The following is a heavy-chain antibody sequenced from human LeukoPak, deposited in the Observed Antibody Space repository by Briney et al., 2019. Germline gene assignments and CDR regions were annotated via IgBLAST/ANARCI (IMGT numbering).Heavy chain of an antibody. J-gene: IGHJ4*02. V-gene: IGHV1-46*01. Sequence: GASVKVSCKASGYTFTSYYTHWVRQAPGQGLEWMGIINPSGGSTSYAQKFQGRVTMTRDTSTSTVYMELSSLGSEDTAVYYCARDFSSGFSYWGQGTLVTVSS. D-gene: IGHD6-19*01. CDR1: GYTFTSYY. CDR2: INPSGGST. CDR3: ARDFSSGFSY.